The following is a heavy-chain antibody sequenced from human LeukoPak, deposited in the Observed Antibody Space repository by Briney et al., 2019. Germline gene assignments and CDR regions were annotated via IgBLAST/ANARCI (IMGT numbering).Heavy chain of an antibody. D-gene: IGHD4-17*01. J-gene: IGHJ4*02. CDR1: GFTFSSYS. CDR3: ARRAGEYSHPYDY. V-gene: IGHV3-53*01. CDR2: IYSGGNT. Sequence: GGSLRLSCAASGFTFSSYSIYWVRQAPGKGLEWVSFIYSGGNTHYSDSVKGRFTISRDNSKNTLYLQMNSLRADDTAVYYCARRAGEYSHPYDYWGQGTLVTVSS.